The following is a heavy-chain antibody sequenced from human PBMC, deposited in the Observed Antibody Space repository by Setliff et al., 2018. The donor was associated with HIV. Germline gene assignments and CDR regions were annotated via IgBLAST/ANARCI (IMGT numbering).Heavy chain of an antibody. CDR2: IYYSGST. Sequence: KPSETLSLTCAAYGGSLSGYYWSWIRQTPGKGLEWIGSIYYSGSTYYNPSLKSRVTISVDTSKNQFSLKLNSVTAADTAVYYCARTRGYTYGYIDSWAQGTLVTVSS. D-gene: IGHD5-18*01. J-gene: IGHJ4*02. CDR1: GGSLSGYY. CDR3: ARTRGYTYGYIDS. V-gene: IGHV4-34*01.